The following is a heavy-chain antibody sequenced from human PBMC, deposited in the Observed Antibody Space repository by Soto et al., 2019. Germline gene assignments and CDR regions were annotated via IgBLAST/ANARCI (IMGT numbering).Heavy chain of an antibody. CDR3: ARFDGDYDGIDY. D-gene: IGHD4-17*01. CDR1: GSSISSSSYY. CDR2: IYNSGST. V-gene: IGHV4-39*01. Sequence: SETLSLTCTVSGSSISSSSYYWGWIPQPPGKGLEWIGSIYNSGSTYYNQSLKSRVTISVDTSKNQFSLKLSSVTAADTAVYYCARFDGDYDGIDYWGQGTLVTVSS. J-gene: IGHJ4*02.